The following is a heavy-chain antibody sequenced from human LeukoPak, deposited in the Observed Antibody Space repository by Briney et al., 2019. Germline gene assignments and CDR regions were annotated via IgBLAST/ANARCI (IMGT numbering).Heavy chain of an antibody. Sequence: ASVKVSCKASGGTFSSYAISWVRQAPGQGLEWMGGIIPIFGTANYAQKFQGRVTMTTDTSTSTAYMELRSLRSDDTAVYYCARDLRGSYPFDYWGQGTLVTVSS. CDR3: ARDLRGSYPFDY. CDR2: IIPIFGTA. D-gene: IGHD1-26*01. V-gene: IGHV1-69*05. J-gene: IGHJ4*02. CDR1: GGTFSSYA.